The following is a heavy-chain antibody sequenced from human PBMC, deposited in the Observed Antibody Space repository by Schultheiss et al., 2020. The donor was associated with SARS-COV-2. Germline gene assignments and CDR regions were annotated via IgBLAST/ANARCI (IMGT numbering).Heavy chain of an antibody. CDR1: GVTFNSYA. J-gene: IGHJ6*03. CDR3: ARLEYTISLDSYSYMDV. D-gene: IGHD6-6*01. V-gene: IGHV1-69*06. Sequence: SVKVSCKASGVTFNSYAITWVRQAPGQGLEWMGGIIPIFGTANYAQKFQGRVTITADKSTSTAYMELSSLRSEDTAVYYCARLEYTISLDSYSYMDVWGKGTTVTVSS. CDR2: IIPIFGTA.